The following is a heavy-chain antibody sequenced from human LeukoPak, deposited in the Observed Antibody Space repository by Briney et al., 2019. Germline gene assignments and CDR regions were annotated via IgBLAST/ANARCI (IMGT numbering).Heavy chain of an antibody. V-gene: IGHV3-66*01. D-gene: IGHD2-15*01. J-gene: IGHJ4*02. CDR2: IYSGGST. CDR3: AREYCSGGSCPFFDY. CDR1: GFTVSSNY. Sequence: GGSLRLSCAASGFTVSSNYMSWVRQAPGKGLEWVSVIYSGGSTYYADSVKGRFTISRDNSKNTLYLQMNSLRAEDTAVYYCAREYCSGGSCPFFDYWGQGTLVTVSS.